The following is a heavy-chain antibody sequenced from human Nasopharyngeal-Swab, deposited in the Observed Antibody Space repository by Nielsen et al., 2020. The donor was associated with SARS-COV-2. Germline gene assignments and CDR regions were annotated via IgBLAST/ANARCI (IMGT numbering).Heavy chain of an antibody. V-gene: IGHV4-59*01. CDR2: IYYSGST. D-gene: IGHD6-13*01. Sequence: WIRQPPGKGLEWIGYIYYSGSTNYNPSLKSRVTISVDTSKNQFSLKLSSVTAADTAVYYCAREGSSSYSTRDYYYYYMDVWGKGTMVTVSS. J-gene: IGHJ6*03. CDR3: AREGSSSYSTRDYYYYYMDV.